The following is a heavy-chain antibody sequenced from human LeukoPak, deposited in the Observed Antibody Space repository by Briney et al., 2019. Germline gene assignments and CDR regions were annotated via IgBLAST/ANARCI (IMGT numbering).Heavy chain of an antibody. J-gene: IGHJ5*02. Sequence: SETLSLTCTVSGGSISSYYWSWIRQPPGKGLEWIGYIYYSGTTNYNPSLKSRVTISLDTSRNQFSLKLSSVTAADTAVYYCAGAAALTNWFDPWGQGTLVTVSS. CDR3: AGAAALTNWFDP. CDR2: IYYSGTT. D-gene: IGHD6-13*01. V-gene: IGHV4-59*01. CDR1: GGSISSYY.